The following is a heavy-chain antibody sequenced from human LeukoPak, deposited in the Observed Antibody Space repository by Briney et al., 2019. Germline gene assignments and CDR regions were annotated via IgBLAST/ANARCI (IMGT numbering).Heavy chain of an antibody. J-gene: IGHJ4*02. CDR2: IKQDGSGK. CDR1: GFTFSSYW. V-gene: IGHV3-7*03. Sequence: GGSLRLSCAASGFTFSSYWMSWVRQAPGKGLEWVANIKQDGSGKYYVDSVKGRFTISRDNAKNSLYLQMNSLRAEDTALYYCAKDIRDGGGDCYDYWGQGTLVTVSS. D-gene: IGHD2-21*02. CDR3: AKDIRDGGGDCYDY.